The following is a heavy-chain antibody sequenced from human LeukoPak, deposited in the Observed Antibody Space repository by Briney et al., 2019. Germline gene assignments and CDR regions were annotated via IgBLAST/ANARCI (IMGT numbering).Heavy chain of an antibody. V-gene: IGHV3-48*02. CDR2: ISSSSTTI. D-gene: IGHD3-22*01. CDR3: AREYYYGSSGYFDS. CDR1: GFTFSSYN. Sequence: PGGSLRLSCVASGFTFSSYNINWVRQAPGKGLEWLSYISSSSTTIYYADSVKGRFTISRDNAKNSLYLQMNSLRDEDTAVYYCAREYYYGSSGYFDSWGQGTLVTVSS. J-gene: IGHJ4*02.